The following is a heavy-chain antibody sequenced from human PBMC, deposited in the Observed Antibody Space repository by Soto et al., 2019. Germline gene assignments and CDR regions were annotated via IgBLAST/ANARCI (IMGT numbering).Heavy chain of an antibody. CDR2: ISYDGSNK. D-gene: IGHD5-12*01. J-gene: IGHJ6*02. CDR3: AKEGGYAPDTYYYYYGMDV. CDR1: GFTFSSYG. Sequence: QVQLVESGGGVVQPGRSLRLSCAASGFTFSSYGMHWVRQAPGKGLEWVAVISYDGSNKYYADSVKGRFTISRDNSKNTLYLQMNSLRAEDTAVYYCAKEGGYAPDTYYYYYGMDVWGQGTTVTVSS. V-gene: IGHV3-30*18.